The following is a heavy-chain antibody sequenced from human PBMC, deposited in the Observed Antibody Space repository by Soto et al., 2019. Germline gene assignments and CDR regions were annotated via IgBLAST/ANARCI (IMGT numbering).Heavy chain of an antibody. V-gene: IGHV5-51*03. D-gene: IGHD2-2*01. CDR2: IYPGDSDT. J-gene: IGHJ6*02. CDR1: GYSFTSYW. Sequence: GESLKISCKGSGYSFTSYWIGWGRQMPGKGLEWMGIIYPGDSDTRYSPSFQGQVTISADKSISTAYLQWSSLKASDTAMYYCARFYCSSTSCYAGGVDYYYYYGMDVSGQGTTVTVSS. CDR3: ARFYCSSTSCYAGGVDYYYYYGMDV.